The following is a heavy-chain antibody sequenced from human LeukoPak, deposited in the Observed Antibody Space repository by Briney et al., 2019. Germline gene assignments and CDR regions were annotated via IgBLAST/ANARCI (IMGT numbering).Heavy chain of an antibody. CDR3: ARDLYSSNDA. V-gene: IGHV3-7*01. Sequence: GGSLRLSCAASGFTFSSYEMNWVRQAPGKGLDWVANIKQDGSEKYYVDSVKGRFTISRDNAKNSLYLQMNSLRAEDTAVYYCARDLYSSNDAWGQGTLVTVSS. J-gene: IGHJ5*02. CDR1: GFTFSSYE. D-gene: IGHD6-13*01. CDR2: IKQDGSEK.